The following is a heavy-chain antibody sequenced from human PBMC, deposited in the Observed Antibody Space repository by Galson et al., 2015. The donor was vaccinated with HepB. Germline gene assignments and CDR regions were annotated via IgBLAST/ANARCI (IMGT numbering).Heavy chain of an antibody. V-gene: IGHV3-7*03. CDR3: ARVYGDYAGWFDP. J-gene: IGHJ5*02. Sequence: SLRLSCAASGLTFSNYRMSWVRQAPGKGLEWVANIYQGGSQKYYMDSVKDRFTISRDNTKNSLYLQMNSLRAEDTALYYCARVYGDYAGWFDPWGQGTLVTVSS. CDR1: GLTFSNYR. CDR2: IYQGGSQK. D-gene: IGHD4-17*01.